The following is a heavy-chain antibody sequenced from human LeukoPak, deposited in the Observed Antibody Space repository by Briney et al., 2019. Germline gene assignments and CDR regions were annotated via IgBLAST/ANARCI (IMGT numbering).Heavy chain of an antibody. J-gene: IGHJ1*01. Sequence: PGGSLRLSCAASGFTFSNYWMHWVRQVPGKGLEWISLISWNSGTIGYADSVKGRFTISRDNANNFLYLQMNSLRAEDTALYYCARAYKDRSLAGKKEFFQHWGQGTLVTVSS. CDR2: ISWNSGTI. D-gene: IGHD6-19*01. CDR3: ARAYKDRSLAGKKEFFQH. CDR1: GFTFSNYW. V-gene: IGHV3-9*01.